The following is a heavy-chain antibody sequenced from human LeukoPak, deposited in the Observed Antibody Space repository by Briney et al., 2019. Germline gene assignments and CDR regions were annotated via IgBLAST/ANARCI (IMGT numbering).Heavy chain of an antibody. CDR3: ARSHNSWAGDDY. Sequence: GGSLRLSCAASGFTFSNAWMSWVRQAPGKGLEWVANIKQDGSEKYYVDSVKGRFTISRDNAKNSLYLQMNSLRAEDTAVYYCARSHNSWAGDDYWGQGTLVTVSS. D-gene: IGHD3-16*01. CDR1: GFTFSNAW. J-gene: IGHJ4*02. V-gene: IGHV3-7*04. CDR2: IKQDGSEK.